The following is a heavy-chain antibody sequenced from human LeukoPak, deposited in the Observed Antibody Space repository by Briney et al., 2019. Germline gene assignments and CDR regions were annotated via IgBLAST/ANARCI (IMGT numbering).Heavy chain of an antibody. J-gene: IGHJ4*01. CDR1: GFSVSSYS. V-gene: IGHV3-74*01. CDR2: VSGIGRST. CDR3: ARSVRVLDGSGKSYYATDLDF. Sequence: PGGSLPHSCANSGFSVSSYSLQCVRQSPAKGLVWVSRVSGIGRSTSYADSVKGRFTIYRDIAKNTLYLHMTSLRVEDSAFYYCARSVRVLDGSGKSYYATDLDFCGHGTLVTVSS. D-gene: IGHD3-22*01.